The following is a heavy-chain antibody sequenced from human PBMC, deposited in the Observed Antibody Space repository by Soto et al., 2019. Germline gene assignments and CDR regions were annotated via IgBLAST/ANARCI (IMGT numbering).Heavy chain of an antibody. J-gene: IGHJ5*02. Sequence: QVQLVQSGTEVKKPGASVKVSCKASGYTFTSYGITWVRQAPGQGLEWMGWISADNGDTKYAQKVQGRVTMTTDTSTKAAHTELSRLRSDDTAVYYWTRMGLTGGSDYGHGCDPWGQGTVVTVSS. CDR1: GYTFTSYG. D-gene: IGHD1-26*01. CDR3: TRMGLTGGSDYGHGCDP. CDR2: ISADNGDT. V-gene: IGHV1-18*01.